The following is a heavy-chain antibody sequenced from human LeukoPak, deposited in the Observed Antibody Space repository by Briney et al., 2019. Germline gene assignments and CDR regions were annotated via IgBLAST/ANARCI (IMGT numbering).Heavy chain of an antibody. CDR1: GGSISSGDYY. Sequence: SQTLSLTCTVSGGSISSGDYYWSWIRQPPGKGLEWIGYIYYSGSTYYADSVKGRFTISRDNSKNTLYLQMNSLRAEDTAVYYCARAPCGTDCPFDYWGQGTLVTVSS. D-gene: IGHD2-21*02. CDR3: ARAPCGTDCPFDY. V-gene: IGHV4-30-4*08. J-gene: IGHJ4*02. CDR2: IYYSGST.